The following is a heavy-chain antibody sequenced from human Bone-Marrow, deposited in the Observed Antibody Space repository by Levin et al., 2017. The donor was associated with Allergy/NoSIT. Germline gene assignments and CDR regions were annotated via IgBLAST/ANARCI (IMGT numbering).Heavy chain of an antibody. J-gene: IGHJ4*02. V-gene: IGHV3-20*04. Sequence: GESLKISCAASGFIFDDYGMSWVRQAPGKGLEWVADINWNGDGPSYVDSVKGRVTISRDNAKHSLHLQMNNLRADHTGFYYCATSSRSEQGPFDYWGQGTLVTLSS. CDR1: GFIFDDYG. D-gene: IGHD1-26*01. CDR3: ATSSRSEQGPFDY. CDR2: INWNGDGP.